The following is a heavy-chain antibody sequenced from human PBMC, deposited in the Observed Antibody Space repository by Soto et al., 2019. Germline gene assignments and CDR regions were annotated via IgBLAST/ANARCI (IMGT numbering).Heavy chain of an antibody. CDR1: GFTFSSYG. D-gene: IGHD3-22*01. CDR3: ARDYDSSGYPRYYFDY. J-gene: IGHJ4*02. Sequence: QVQLVESGGGVVQPGRSLRLSCAASGFTFSSYGMHWVRQAPGKGLEWVAVIWYDGSNKYYADSVKGRFTISRDNSKITLYLQMNSLRAEDTAVYYCARDYDSSGYPRYYFDYWGQGTLVTVSS. V-gene: IGHV3-33*01. CDR2: IWYDGSNK.